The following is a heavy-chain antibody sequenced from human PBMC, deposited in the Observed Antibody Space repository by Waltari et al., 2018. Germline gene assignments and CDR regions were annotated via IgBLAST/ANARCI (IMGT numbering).Heavy chain of an antibody. V-gene: IGHV1-8*01. J-gene: IGHJ3*01. CDR2: INPNTGAA. CDR3: ARGDNWNDRLDF. CDR1: GYTFISYD. D-gene: IGHD1-1*01. Sequence: QVRLVQSGAEVKQPGASVRVSCKASGYTFISYDINWVRQAPGQGLEWMGWINPNTGAARFAQNFQDRVTMTRSTSETTAYMEISDLTSHDTAVYYCARGDNWNDRLDFWGQGTKVTVSS.